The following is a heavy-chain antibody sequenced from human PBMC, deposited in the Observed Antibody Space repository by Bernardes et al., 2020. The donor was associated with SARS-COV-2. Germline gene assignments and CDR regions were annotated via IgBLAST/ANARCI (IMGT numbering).Heavy chain of an antibody. CDR3: ARQTKYYDTSGPVRYLAF. J-gene: IGHJ4*02. CDR2: INSDGSNT. V-gene: IGHV3-74*01. Sequence: LRLSCAASGFTFSSYLMHWIRQAPGKGLVWVSRINSDGSNTTYADSVKGRFTISRDNAKNTLYLQINSLRAGDTAVYYCARQTKYYDTSGPVRYLAFWGQGTLVTVSS. D-gene: IGHD3-22*01. CDR1: GFTFSSYL.